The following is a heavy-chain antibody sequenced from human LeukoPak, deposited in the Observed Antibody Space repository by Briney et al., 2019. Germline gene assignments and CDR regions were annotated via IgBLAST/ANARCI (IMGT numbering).Heavy chain of an antibody. CDR2: ISSSSSYI. Sequence: PGGSLRLSCAASGFTFSSYSMNWVRQAPGKGLEWVSSISSSSSYIYYADSVKGRFTISRDNSKNTLYLQMNSLRAEDTAVYYCAKDDEGGSDYWGQGTLVTVSS. CDR1: GFTFSSYS. J-gene: IGHJ4*02. V-gene: IGHV3-21*01. D-gene: IGHD1-26*01. CDR3: AKDDEGGSDY.